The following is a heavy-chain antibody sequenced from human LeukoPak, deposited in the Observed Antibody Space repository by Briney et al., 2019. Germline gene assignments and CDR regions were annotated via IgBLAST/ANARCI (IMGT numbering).Heavy chain of an antibody. J-gene: IGHJ6*02. CDR1: GFTFSNYA. CDR2: ISYDGSSK. CDR3: ARDRGYCSSTSCYSASLDV. V-gene: IGHV3-30-3*01. Sequence: GGSLRLSCAASGFTFSNYAILWVRQAPGKGLEWVAVISYDGSSKNFADSVKGRFTISRDNSKNTLYLQMNSLRAEDTAVYYCARDRGYCSSTSCYSASLDVWGQGTTVTVSS. D-gene: IGHD2-2*02.